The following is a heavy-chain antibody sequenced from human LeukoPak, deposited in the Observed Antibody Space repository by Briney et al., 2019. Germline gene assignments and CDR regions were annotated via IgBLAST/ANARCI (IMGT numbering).Heavy chain of an antibody. Sequence: GESLKISCKGSGYSFTSYWIGWVRQMPGKGLEWMGIIYPGDSDTRYSPSFQGQVTISADKSIGTAYLQWSSLKASDTAMYYCAREMELYYYDSSGYNAVDAFDIWGQGTMVTVSS. J-gene: IGHJ3*02. CDR3: AREMELYYYDSSGYNAVDAFDI. CDR1: GYSFTSYW. V-gene: IGHV5-51*01. D-gene: IGHD3-22*01. CDR2: IYPGDSDT.